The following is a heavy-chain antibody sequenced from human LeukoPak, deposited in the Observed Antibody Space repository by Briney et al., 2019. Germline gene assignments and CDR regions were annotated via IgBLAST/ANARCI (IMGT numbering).Heavy chain of an antibody. J-gene: IGHJ4*02. D-gene: IGHD5-12*01. CDR1: GFTFDDYA. Sequence: GRSLRLSCAASGFTFDDYAMHWVRQAPGKGLEWVSGISWNSGSIGYADSVKGRFTISRDNAKNSLYLQMNSLRAEDTALYYCAKVVGYGGYDLVGPIDYWGQGTLVTVSS. CDR2: ISWNSGSI. CDR3: AKVVGYGGYDLVGPIDY. V-gene: IGHV3-9*01.